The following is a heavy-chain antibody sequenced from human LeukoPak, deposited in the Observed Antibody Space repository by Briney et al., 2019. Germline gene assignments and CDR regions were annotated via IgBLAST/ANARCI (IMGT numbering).Heavy chain of an antibody. V-gene: IGHV3-30*18. CDR3: AKDRTSVHLWLSDLDY. Sequence: PGRSLRLSCAASGFTFSSYGMHWVRQAPGKGLEWVAIISYDGSNKYYADSVKGRFTISRDNSKNTLFLQMNSLRAEDTAVYYCAKDRTSVHLWLSDLDYWGQGTLVTVSS. J-gene: IGHJ4*02. CDR1: GFTFSSYG. CDR2: ISYDGSNK. D-gene: IGHD5-18*01.